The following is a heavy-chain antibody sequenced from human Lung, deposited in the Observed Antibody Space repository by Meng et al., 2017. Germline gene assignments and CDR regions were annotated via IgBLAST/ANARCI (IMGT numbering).Heavy chain of an antibody. D-gene: IGHD4-11*01. CDR1: GGSFSDYD. Sequence: QPQQPGAALLKPSEVLSLTCGGAGGSFSDYDRSWTRQAPGKGLEWIGEINHSGSTNYNPSLGIRATISVDPSQNNLSLKLTSVTAADSAVYYCARGPTTMAHDFDYWGQGTLVTVSS. J-gene: IGHJ4*02. V-gene: IGHV4-34*01. CDR3: ARGPTTMAHDFDY. CDR2: INHSGST.